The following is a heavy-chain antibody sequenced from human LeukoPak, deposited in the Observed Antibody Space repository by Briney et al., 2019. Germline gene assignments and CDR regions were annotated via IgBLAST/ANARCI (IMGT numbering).Heavy chain of an antibody. D-gene: IGHD3-16*02. CDR2: INPNSGNT. V-gene: IGHV1-8*02. CDR3: ARRLSEENYYDYVWGSYRYVFDY. J-gene: IGHJ4*02. Sequence: ASVKVSCKASGYTFTGYYMHWVRQAPGQGLEWMGWINPNSGNTGYAQKFQGRVTMTRNTSISTAYMELSSLRSEDTAVYYCARRLSEENYYDYVWGSYRYVFDYWGQGTLVTVSS. CDR1: GYTFTGYY.